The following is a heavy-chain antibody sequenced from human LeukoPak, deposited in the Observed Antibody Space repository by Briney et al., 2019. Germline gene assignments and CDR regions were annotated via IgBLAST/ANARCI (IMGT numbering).Heavy chain of an antibody. Sequence: SETLSLTCTVSGGSISAYYWTWMRQTPGKGLEWIGCIYYTGNTKYNSSLNSRVVISLATSKNQVSLDLRSVTAADTAVYYCARTRRHYYGSGSNLTPWPADMDVWGQGTTVTVSS. CDR2: IYYTGNT. CDR1: GGSISAYY. V-gene: IGHV4-59*12. J-gene: IGHJ6*02. CDR3: ARTRRHYYGSGSNLTPWPADMDV. D-gene: IGHD3-10*01.